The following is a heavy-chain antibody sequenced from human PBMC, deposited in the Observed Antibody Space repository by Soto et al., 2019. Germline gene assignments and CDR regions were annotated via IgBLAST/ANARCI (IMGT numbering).Heavy chain of an antibody. CDR2: INHSGST. CDR3: ARCGYYDSSGYYPPEY. CDR1: GGSFSGYY. D-gene: IGHD3-22*01. J-gene: IGHJ4*02. Sequence: SETLSLTCAVYGGSFSGYYWSWIRQPPGKGLEWIGEINHSGSTNYNPSLKSRVTISVDTSKNQFSLKLSSVTAADTAVYYCARCGYYDSSGYYPPEYWGQGTLVTVSS. V-gene: IGHV4-34*01.